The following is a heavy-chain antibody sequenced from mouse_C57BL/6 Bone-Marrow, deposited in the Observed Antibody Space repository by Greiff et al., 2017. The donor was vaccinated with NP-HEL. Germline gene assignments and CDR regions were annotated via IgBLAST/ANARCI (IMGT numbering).Heavy chain of an antibody. V-gene: IGHV8-8*01. CDR2: IWWDDDK. CDR1: GFSLSTFGMG. Sequence: VKLVESGPGILQPSQTLSLTCSFSGFSLSTFGMGVGWIRQPSGKGLEWLAHIWWDDDKYYNPALKSRLTIFKDTSKNQVFLKIANVDTADTATYYCARIDTTVVATRYAMDYWGQGTSVTVSS. CDR3: ARIDTTVVATRYAMDY. J-gene: IGHJ4*01. D-gene: IGHD1-1*01.